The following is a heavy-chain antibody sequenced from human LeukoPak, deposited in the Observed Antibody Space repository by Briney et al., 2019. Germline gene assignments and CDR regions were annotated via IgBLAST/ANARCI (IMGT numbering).Heavy chain of an antibody. CDR2: ISSSSTI. V-gene: IGHV3-48*04. J-gene: IGHJ4*02. CDR1: GFTFSSYS. D-gene: IGHD3-22*01. Sequence: GGSLRLSCAASGFTFSSYSIDWVRQAPGKGLEWLSYISSSSTIYYADSVKGRFTISRDNAKNSVYLQMNSLRAEDTAVYYCARVWSSGYTKDYWGQGTLVTVSS. CDR3: ARVWSSGYTKDY.